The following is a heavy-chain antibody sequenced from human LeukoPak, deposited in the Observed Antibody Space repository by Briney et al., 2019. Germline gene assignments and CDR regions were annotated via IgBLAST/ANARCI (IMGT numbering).Heavy chain of an antibody. J-gene: IGHJ2*01. CDR2: IYYSGST. V-gene: IGHV4-59*08. CDR3: ARHPGITDVGYFDL. D-gene: IGHD6-13*01. CDR1: GGSISSYY. Sequence: PSETLSLTCTVSGGSISSYYWSWIRQPPGKGLEWIGYIYYSGSTNYNPSLKSRVTISVDTSKNQFSLKLSSVTAADTAVYYCARHPGITDVGYFDLWGRGTLVTVSS.